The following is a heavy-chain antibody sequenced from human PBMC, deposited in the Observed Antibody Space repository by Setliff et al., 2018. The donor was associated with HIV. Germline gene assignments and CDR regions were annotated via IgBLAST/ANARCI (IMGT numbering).Heavy chain of an antibody. CDR3: VKDRWYYDSSGYLDY. V-gene: IGHV3-64D*09. D-gene: IGHD3-22*01. Sequence: GGSLRLSCAVSGFTFEDYGMSWVRQAPGKGLEYVSAISSNGGSTYYADSVKGRFTISRDNSKNTLYLQMSSLRAEDTAVYYCVKDRWYYDSSGYLDYWGQGTLVTVSS. CDR1: GFTFEDYG. CDR2: ISSNGGST. J-gene: IGHJ4*02.